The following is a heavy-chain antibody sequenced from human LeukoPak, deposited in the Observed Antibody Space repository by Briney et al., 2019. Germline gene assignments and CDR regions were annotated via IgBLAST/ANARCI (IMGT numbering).Heavy chain of an antibody. CDR2: IYYSGST. CDR1: GGSISSYY. Sequence: PSETLSLTCTVSGGSISSYYWSWIRQPPGKGLEWIGYIYYSGSTNYNPSLKSRVTISVDTSKNQFSLKLSSVTAADTAVYYCAKDLSCSGGSCYNQVDPWGQGTLVTVSS. V-gene: IGHV4-59*12. CDR3: AKDLSCSGGSCYNQVDP. J-gene: IGHJ5*02. D-gene: IGHD2-15*01.